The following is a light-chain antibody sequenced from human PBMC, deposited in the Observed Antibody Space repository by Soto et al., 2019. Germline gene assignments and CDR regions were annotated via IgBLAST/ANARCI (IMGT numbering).Light chain of an antibody. CDR3: SSYTSSSTLVL. J-gene: IGLJ2*01. V-gene: IGLV2-14*01. CDR2: DVS. Sequence: QSALTQPASVSGSPGQSITISCTGTSSDVGGYNYVSWYQQHPGKAPKLMIYDVSNRPSGVSNRFSGSKSGNTASLTISGLQAEDEADYYCSSYTSSSTLVLFGGGPNLTVL. CDR1: SSDVGGYNY.